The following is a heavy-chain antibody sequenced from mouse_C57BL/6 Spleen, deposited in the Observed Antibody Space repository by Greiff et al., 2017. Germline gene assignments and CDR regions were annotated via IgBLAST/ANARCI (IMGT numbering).Heavy chain of an antibody. Sequence: EVKLLESGPGLVKPSQSLSLTCSVTGYSITSGYYWNWIRQFPGNKLEWMGYITYDGSNNYNPSLKNRISITRDTSKNQFFLKLNSVTTEDTATYYCARVGLLEYFDYWGQGTTLTVSS. CDR1: GYSITSGYY. J-gene: IGHJ2*01. CDR2: ITYDGSN. V-gene: IGHV3-6*01. D-gene: IGHD2-3*01. CDR3: ARVGLLEYFDY.